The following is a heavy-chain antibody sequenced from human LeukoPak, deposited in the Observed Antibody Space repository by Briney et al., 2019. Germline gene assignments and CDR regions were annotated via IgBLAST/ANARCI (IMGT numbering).Heavy chain of an antibody. Sequence: GGSLRLSCAASGFTFTFQTMSWVRQAPGKRLEWVASMKEDGSEIFYVGSVKGRFIISRDNAKNSLYLQMNSLRAEDTAVYYCAKGGASRFDHWGQGTLVTVSS. CDR3: AKGGASRFDH. CDR2: MKEDGSEI. CDR1: GFTFTFQT. V-gene: IGHV3-7*01. D-gene: IGHD1-26*01. J-gene: IGHJ4*02.